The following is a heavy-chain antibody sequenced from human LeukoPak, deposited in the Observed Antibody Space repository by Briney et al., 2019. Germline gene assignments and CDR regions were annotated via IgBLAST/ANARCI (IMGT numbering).Heavy chain of an antibody. Sequence: GGSLRLSCVASGFTFSRYWMSWVRQAPGKGLEWVANIKQDGSEKYYVGSVRGRFSISRDSAKNSLYLQMNSLRAEDTAVYYCARDRSWDWSSGWYGYYFDYWGQGTLVTVSS. V-gene: IGHV3-7*01. CDR2: IKQDGSEK. CDR1: GFTFSRYW. J-gene: IGHJ4*02. D-gene: IGHD6-19*01. CDR3: ARDRSWDWSSGWYGYYFDY.